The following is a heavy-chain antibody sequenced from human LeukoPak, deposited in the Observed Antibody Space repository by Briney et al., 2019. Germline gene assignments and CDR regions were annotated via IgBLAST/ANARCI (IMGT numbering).Heavy chain of an antibody. CDR3: ARDGRFPPEVLPRYFDY. Sequence: SETLSLTCTVSGGSISSSSYYWGWIRQPPGKGLEWIGNIYYSGSTYYNPSLKSRVTISVDTSKNQFSLKLSSVTAADTAVYYCARDGRFPPEVLPRYFDYWGQGTLVTVSS. V-gene: IGHV4-39*07. CDR2: IYYSGST. J-gene: IGHJ4*02. CDR1: GGSISSSSYY. D-gene: IGHD1-26*01.